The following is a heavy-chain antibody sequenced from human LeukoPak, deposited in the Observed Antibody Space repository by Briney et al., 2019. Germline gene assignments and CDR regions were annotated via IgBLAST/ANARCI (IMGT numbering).Heavy chain of an antibody. D-gene: IGHD3-22*01. Sequence: KAGGSLRLSCAASGFTFSSYAMSWVRQAPGKGLEWVSAISGSGGSTYYADSVKGRFTISRDNSKNTLYLQMNSLRAEDTAVYYCAKARILPLGGYYYVDAFDIWGQGTMVTVSS. J-gene: IGHJ3*02. CDR3: AKARILPLGGYYYVDAFDI. CDR1: GFTFSSYA. CDR2: ISGSGGST. V-gene: IGHV3-23*01.